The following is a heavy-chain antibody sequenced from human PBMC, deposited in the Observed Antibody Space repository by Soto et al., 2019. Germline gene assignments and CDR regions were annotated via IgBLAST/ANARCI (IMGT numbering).Heavy chain of an antibody. V-gene: IGHV3-30*18. CDR1: GITFSTYG. J-gene: IGHJ4*02. CDR3: ANGGTTDYSKDDFFDY. Sequence: GESLKISCAASGITFSTYGMHWVRQAPGKGLEWVAVISYDGSTKYYADSVKGRFTISRDNFKNTLYLQMNSLKPEDTALYYCANGGTTDYSKDDFFDYWGQGTLVTVSS. CDR2: ISYDGSTK. D-gene: IGHD4-4*01.